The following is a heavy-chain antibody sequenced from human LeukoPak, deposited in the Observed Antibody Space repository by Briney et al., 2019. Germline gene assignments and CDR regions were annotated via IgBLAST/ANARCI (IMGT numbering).Heavy chain of an antibody. CDR1: GGSISSSSYY. V-gene: IGHV4-39*07. CDR2: IYHSGST. Sequence: SETLSLTCTVSGGSISSSSYYWGWIRQPPGKGLEWIGSIYHSGSTYYNPSLKSRVTISVDTSKNQFSLKLSSVTAADTAVYYCARASYSRDDAFDIWGQGTMVTVSS. D-gene: IGHD6-13*01. J-gene: IGHJ3*02. CDR3: ARASYSRDDAFDI.